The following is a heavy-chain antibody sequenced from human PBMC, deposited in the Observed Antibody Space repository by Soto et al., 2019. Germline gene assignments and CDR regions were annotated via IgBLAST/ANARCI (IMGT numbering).Heavy chain of an antibody. Sequence: QVQLEQSGDEVKKPGASVKVSCTASGYIVVNYGIAWVRQAPGQGLELLGWISPYTGNTYYATKVQGRLTLTPDTSTSTAFMDLGSVTSADTAVYYYAMVILYVTRTPQDGWGQGTTVTVSS. CDR3: AMVILYVTRTPQDG. J-gene: IGHJ6*02. CDR2: ISPYTGNT. D-gene: IGHD2-21*01. V-gene: IGHV1-18*01. CDR1: GYIVVNYG.